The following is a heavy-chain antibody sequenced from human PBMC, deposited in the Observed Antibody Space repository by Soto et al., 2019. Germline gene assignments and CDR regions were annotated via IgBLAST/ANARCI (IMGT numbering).Heavy chain of an antibody. CDR1: GGSISSGGYY. D-gene: IGHD2-8*01. J-gene: IGHJ4*02. Sequence: TSETLSLTCTVSGGSISSGGYYWSWIRQHPGKGLEWIGYIYYSGSTYYNPSLKSRVTISVDTSKNQFSLKLSSVTAADTAVYYCARAYRTNVSYWGQGTLVTVSS. CDR2: IYYSGST. CDR3: ARAYRTNVSY. V-gene: IGHV4-31*03.